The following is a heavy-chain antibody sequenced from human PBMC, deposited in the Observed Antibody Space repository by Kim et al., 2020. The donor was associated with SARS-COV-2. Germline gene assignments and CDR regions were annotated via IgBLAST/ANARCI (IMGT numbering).Heavy chain of an antibody. D-gene: IGHD2-15*01. CDR2: HNLSGST. Sequence: SETLSLTCAVYGGSCSGYYWSWNRQPPGKGLEWIGEHNLSGSTNYNPSLKSRVTISVDTYKNQFSLKLSSVTAADTAVYYCARANTYSRGGRCYSTDYWG. CDR1: GGSCSGYY. V-gene: IGHV4-34*01. CDR3: ARANTYSRGGRCYSTDY. J-gene: IGHJ4*01.